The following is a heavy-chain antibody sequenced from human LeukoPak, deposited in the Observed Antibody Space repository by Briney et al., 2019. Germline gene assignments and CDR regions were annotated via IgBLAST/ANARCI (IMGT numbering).Heavy chain of an antibody. V-gene: IGHV1-2*02. CDR3: ARDNKFTYVQTTLDF. CDR1: GYTFTDYY. D-gene: IGHD1-1*01. J-gene: IGHJ4*02. CDR2: INPNSGGT. Sequence: ASVKVSCKASGYTFTDYYVHWVRQAPGQGLEWMGFINPNSGGTKYAQKFQGRVTVTRDTSISTAYMELSGLRSDDTAVYYCARDNKFTYVQTTLDFWGQGTLATVFS.